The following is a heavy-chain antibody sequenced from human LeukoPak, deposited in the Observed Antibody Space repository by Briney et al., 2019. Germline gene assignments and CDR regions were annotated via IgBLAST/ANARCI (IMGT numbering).Heavy chain of an antibody. CDR1: GGSISSYY. Sequence: PSETLSLTCTVSGGSISSYYWSWIRQPPGKGLEWIGYIYYSGSTNYNPSLKSRVTISVDTSKNQFSLKLSSVTAADTAAYYCARGRIAARPYYYYYMDVWGKGTTVTVSS. D-gene: IGHD6-6*01. CDR2: IYYSGST. CDR3: ARGRIAARPYYYYYMDV. J-gene: IGHJ6*03. V-gene: IGHV4-59*01.